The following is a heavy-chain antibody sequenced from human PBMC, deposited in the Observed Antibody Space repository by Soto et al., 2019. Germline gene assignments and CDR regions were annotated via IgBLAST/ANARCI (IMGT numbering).Heavy chain of an antibody. J-gene: IGHJ5*02. CDR2: TYFRSKWYN. Sequence: PSQTLSLTCAISGDSVSSNTASGNWIRQSPSRVLEWLGRTYFRSKWYNDYAVSVKSRIIINPDTSNNQFSLQLNSVTPEDTAVYFCAKGDNLGPKTGYAFDPWGQGIMVTVSS. CDR3: AKGDNLGPKTGYAFDP. D-gene: IGHD5-12*01. V-gene: IGHV6-1*01. CDR1: GDSVSSNTAS.